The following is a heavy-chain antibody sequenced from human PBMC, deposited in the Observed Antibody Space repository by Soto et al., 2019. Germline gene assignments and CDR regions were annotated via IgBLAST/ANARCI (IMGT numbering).Heavy chain of an antibody. CDR1: GFICSSYD. J-gene: IGHJ3*02. CDR2: ILVDGRK. D-gene: IGHD2-8*02. CDR3: AKATATGGGAFDI. V-gene: IGHV3-23*01. Sequence: EVQMFESGGGLAQPGGSLRLSCAASGFICSSYDMSWVRQAPGKGLEWVSTILVDGRKFYVDSVKGRFTISRDSSENTVYLQMNRLTAGETALYYCAKATATGGGAFDICGQGTMVTVSS.